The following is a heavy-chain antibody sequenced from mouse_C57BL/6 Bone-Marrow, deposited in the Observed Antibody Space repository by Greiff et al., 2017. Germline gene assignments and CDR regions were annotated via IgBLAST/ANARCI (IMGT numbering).Heavy chain of an antibody. CDR2: IDPSDSYT. D-gene: IGHD1-1*01. V-gene: IGHV1-69*01. CDR3: ARATVVATRAMDY. CDR1: GYTFTSYW. Sequence: QVQLQQPGAELVMPGASVKLSCKASGYTFTSYWMHWVKQRPGQGLEWIGEIDPSDSYTNYNQKFKGKSTLTVDQSSSTAYMQLSSLTSEDSAVYYCARATVVATRAMDYWGQGTSVTVSS. J-gene: IGHJ4*01.